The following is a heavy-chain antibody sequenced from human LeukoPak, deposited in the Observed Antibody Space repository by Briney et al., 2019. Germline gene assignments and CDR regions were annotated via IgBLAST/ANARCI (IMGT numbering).Heavy chain of an antibody. D-gene: IGHD6-13*01. Sequence: GGSLRLSCAASGFTFSSYAMSWVRQAPGKGLEWVSAISGSGGSTYYADSVKGRFTISRDNSKNTLYLQMNSLRAEDTAVYYCARDKHSSSWLDYWGQGTLVTVSS. V-gene: IGHV3-23*01. CDR3: ARDKHSSSWLDY. CDR1: GFTFSSYA. CDR2: ISGSGGST. J-gene: IGHJ4*02.